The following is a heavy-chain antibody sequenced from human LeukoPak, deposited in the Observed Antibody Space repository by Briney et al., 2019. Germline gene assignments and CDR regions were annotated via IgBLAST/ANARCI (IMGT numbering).Heavy chain of an antibody. CDR2: ISYDGSNK. CDR3: AKTKTLKAYCSGGSRYLAYFDY. D-gene: IGHD2-15*01. CDR1: GFTLSSYG. J-gene: IGHJ4*02. V-gene: IGHV3-30*18. Sequence: GSLRLSCAASGFTLSSYGMHWVRQAPGKGLEWVAVISYDGSNKYYADSVKGRFTISRDNSKNTLYLQMNSLRAEDTAVYYCAKTKTLKAYCSGGSRYLAYFDYWGQGTLVTVSS.